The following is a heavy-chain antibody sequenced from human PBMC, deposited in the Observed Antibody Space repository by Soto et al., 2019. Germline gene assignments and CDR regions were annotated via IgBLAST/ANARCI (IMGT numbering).Heavy chain of an antibody. V-gene: IGHV4-4*02. Sequence: SETLSLTCAVSSGSISSSNWWSWVRQPPGKGLEWIGEIYHSGSTNYNPSLKSRVTISVDKSKNQSSLKLSSVTAADTAVYYCATYYDFWSGYRGYYYMDVWGKGTTVTVSS. CDR2: IYHSGST. CDR3: ATYYDFWSGYRGYYYMDV. J-gene: IGHJ6*03. CDR1: SGSISSSNW. D-gene: IGHD3-3*01.